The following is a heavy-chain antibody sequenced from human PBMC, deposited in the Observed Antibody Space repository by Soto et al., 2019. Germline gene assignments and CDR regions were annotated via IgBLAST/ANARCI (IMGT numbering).Heavy chain of an antibody. J-gene: IGHJ6*02. Sequence: GGSLRLSCAASGFTFSSYGMHWVRQAPGKGLEWVAVIWYDGSNKYYADSVKGRFTISRDNSKNTLYLQMNSLRAEDTAVYYCARVGGRDYYYYYGLAVWGQGTTVTVSS. V-gene: IGHV3-33*01. CDR1: GFTFSSYG. CDR2: IWYDGSNK. CDR3: ARVGGRDYYYYYGLAV. D-gene: IGHD1-26*01.